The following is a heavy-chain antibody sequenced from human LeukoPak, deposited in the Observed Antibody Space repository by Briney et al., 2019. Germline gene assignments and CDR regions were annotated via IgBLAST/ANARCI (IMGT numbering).Heavy chain of an antibody. D-gene: IGHD6-6*01. CDR1: GDSVSSNSAA. Sequence: SQTLSLTCAISGDSVSSNSAAWNWIRQSPSRGLERLGRTYYRSKWYNDYAVSVKSRITINPDTSKNQFSLQLNSVTPEDTAVYYCARVVLEYSSSSWRENYYYGMDVWGQGTTVTVSS. J-gene: IGHJ6*02. CDR2: TYYRSKWYN. CDR3: ARVVLEYSSSSWRENYYYGMDV. V-gene: IGHV6-1*01.